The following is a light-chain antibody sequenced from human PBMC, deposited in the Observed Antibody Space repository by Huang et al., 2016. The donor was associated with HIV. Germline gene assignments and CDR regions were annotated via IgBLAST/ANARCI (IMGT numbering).Light chain of an antibody. V-gene: IGKV3-20*01. CDR3: QHYDNSLYT. J-gene: IGKJ2*01. CDR1: QSVSNNY. Sequence: EIVLTQSPGTLSLSPVERTTLSCRARQSVSNNYVAWYQQKPGQAPWLLIYGASSRATGIPDRFSGSGSGTDFTLTISRLEPEDFAVYYCQHYDNSLYTFGQGTKLEIK. CDR2: GAS.